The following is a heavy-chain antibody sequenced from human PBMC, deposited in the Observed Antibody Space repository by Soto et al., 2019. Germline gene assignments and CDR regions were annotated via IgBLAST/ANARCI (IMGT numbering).Heavy chain of an antibody. D-gene: IGHD5-18*01. CDR1: GGTFSSYA. CDR3: ARDLRFTAMAKVGWFDP. V-gene: IGHV1-69*06. Sequence: GASVKVSCKASGGTFSSYAISWVRQAPGQGLEWMGGIIPIFGTANYAQKFQGRVTITADKSTSTAYMELSSLRSEDTAVYYCARDLRFTAMAKVGWFDPWGQGTLVTVSS. CDR2: IIPIFGTA. J-gene: IGHJ5*02.